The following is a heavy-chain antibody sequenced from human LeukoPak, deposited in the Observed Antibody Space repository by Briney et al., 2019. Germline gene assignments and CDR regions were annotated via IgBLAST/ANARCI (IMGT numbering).Heavy chain of an antibody. CDR1: GGTFNSYA. Sequence: SVRVSCKTSGGTFNSYAISWVRQAPGQGLEWMGGITAIFRTTNYAQKFQGRVTITADESMSTVYMELSSLRSEDTAVYYCARHSGYHSTMYLDYWGQGTLVTVSS. V-gene: IGHV1-69*13. D-gene: IGHD3-22*01. CDR2: ITAIFRTT. CDR3: ARHSGYHSTMYLDY. J-gene: IGHJ4*02.